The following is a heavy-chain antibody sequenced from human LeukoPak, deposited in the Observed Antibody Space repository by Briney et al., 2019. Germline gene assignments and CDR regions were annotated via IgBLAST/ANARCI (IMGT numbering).Heavy chain of an antibody. Sequence: GGSLRLSCAASGFTFSNYWMHWVRQAPGKGLVWVSRINTDGSSTTYADSVKGRFTISRDNAKNTLYLQMNSLRAEDTAVYYCAKDGYSGYDWGVDYWGQGTLVTVSS. CDR2: INTDGSST. V-gene: IGHV3-74*01. CDR3: AKDGYSGYDWGVDY. CDR1: GFTFSNYW. D-gene: IGHD5-12*01. J-gene: IGHJ4*02.